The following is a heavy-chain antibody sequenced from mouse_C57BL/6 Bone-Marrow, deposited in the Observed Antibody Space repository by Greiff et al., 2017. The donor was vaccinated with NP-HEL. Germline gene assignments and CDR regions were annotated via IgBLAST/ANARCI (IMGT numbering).Heavy chain of an antibody. CDR3: ARGPYYYGSSYDYYAMDY. Sequence: VKLQESGAELVRPGASVKLSCKASGYTFTDYYINWVKQRPGQGLEWIARIYPGSGNTYYNEKFKGKATLTAEKSSSTAYMQLSSLTSEDSAVYFGARGPYYYGSSYDYYAMDYWGQGTSVTVSS. J-gene: IGHJ4*01. CDR1: GYTFTDYY. V-gene: IGHV1-76*01. D-gene: IGHD1-1*01. CDR2: IYPGSGNT.